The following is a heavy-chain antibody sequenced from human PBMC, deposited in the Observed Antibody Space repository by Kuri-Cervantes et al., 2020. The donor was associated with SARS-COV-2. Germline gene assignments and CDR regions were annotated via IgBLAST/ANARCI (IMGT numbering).Heavy chain of an antibody. CDR1: GGTFSSFL. CDR2: IIPIFGAA. CDR3: ARAHISGVVHDYYYSGLDV. D-gene: IGHD3-3*01. V-gene: IGHV1-69*13. Sequence: SVKVSCKAIGGTFSSFLFSWVRQAPGQGLEWVGGIIPIFGAANFAQKFQGRVTITADEATSTAYMELSRLRSEDTAVYYCARAHISGVVHDYYYSGLDVWGLRTTVTVSS. J-gene: IGHJ6*02.